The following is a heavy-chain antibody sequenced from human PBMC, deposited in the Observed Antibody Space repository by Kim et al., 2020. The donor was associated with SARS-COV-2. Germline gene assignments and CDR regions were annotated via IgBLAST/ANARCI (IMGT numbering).Heavy chain of an antibody. D-gene: IGHD3-22*01. V-gene: IGHV1-3*01. CDR3: AREGYDSSGYYYFDY. Sequence: QKVQGRGTITRDTSASTAYMGLSSLRSEDTAVYYCAREGYDSSGYYYFDYWGQGTLVTVSS. J-gene: IGHJ4*02.